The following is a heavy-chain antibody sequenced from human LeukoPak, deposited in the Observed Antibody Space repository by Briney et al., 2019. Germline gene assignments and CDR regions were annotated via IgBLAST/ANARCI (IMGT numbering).Heavy chain of an antibody. CDR2: IYLGDSDT. J-gene: IGHJ5*02. CDR1: GHRFTSYW. CDR3: ARLAGSGSSNWFDP. D-gene: IGHD3-10*01. V-gene: IGHV5-51*01. Sequence: GESLKISCKGSGHRFTSYWIGLVRQMPGKGLEWMGIIYLGDSDTRYSPSFQGQVTISADKSINTAYLQWSSLKASDTAMYYCARLAGSGSSNWFDPWGQGTLVTVSS.